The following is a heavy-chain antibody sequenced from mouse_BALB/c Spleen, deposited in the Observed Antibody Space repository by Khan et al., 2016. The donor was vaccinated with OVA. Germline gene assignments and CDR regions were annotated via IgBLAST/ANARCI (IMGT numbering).Heavy chain of an antibody. J-gene: IGHJ3*01. CDR1: GFTFSTYG. CDR3: ARLAYYYDSEGFAY. D-gene: IGHD1-1*01. V-gene: IGHV5-6*01. CDR2: VSTVGGYT. Sequence: EVELVESGGDLVKPGGSLKLSCAASGFTFSTYGMSWVRQTPDKRLEWVATVSTVGGYTYYPDSVKGRFTISRDNAKNTLYLQMSSLKSEDTAMFYCARLAYYYDSEGFAYWGQGTLVTVSA.